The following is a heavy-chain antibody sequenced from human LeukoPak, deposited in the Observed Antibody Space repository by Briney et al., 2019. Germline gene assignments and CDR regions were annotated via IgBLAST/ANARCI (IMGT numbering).Heavy chain of an antibody. CDR1: GYTFTGYY. V-gene: IGHV1-2*02. J-gene: IGHJ4*02. D-gene: IGHD1-26*01. CDR2: INPNSGGT. Sequence: ASVTVSFKASGYTFTGYYMHWVRQAPGQGLEWMGWINPNSGGTNYAQKFQGRVTMTRDTSISTAYMELSRLRSDDTAVYYCARRYSGSYEADYWGQGTLVTVSS. CDR3: ARRYSGSYEADY.